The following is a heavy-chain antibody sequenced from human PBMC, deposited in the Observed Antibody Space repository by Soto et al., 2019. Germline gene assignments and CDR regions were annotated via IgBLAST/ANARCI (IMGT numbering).Heavy chain of an antibody. CDR1: GFTFSSYP. Sequence: QVQLVESGGGVVQPGRSLRLSCVASGFTFSSYPMHWVRQAPGKGLEWVAVISYDGNNKYYADSVKGRFTIYRDNSRNTLLLKLNRLRAEDTAVYYCARVFGSSWYMEYYFDYWGQGTLVTVSS. J-gene: IGHJ4*02. V-gene: IGHV3-30-3*01. D-gene: IGHD6-13*01. CDR2: ISYDGNNK. CDR3: ARVFGSSWYMEYYFDY.